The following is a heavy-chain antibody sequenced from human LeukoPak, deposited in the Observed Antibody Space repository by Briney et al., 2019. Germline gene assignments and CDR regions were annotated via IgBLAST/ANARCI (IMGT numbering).Heavy chain of an antibody. CDR3: ARDGGYRRSDY. D-gene: IGHD3-16*02. V-gene: IGHV3-48*04. Sequence: GGSLRLSCGASGFRFESHTMGWVRQAPGKGLEWISSITSGSTTVYYGDPVRGRFAVSRDNAKNSLYLQMNNMRVSDTAVYFCARDGGYRRSDYWGQGTLVTVSS. CDR1: GFRFESHT. J-gene: IGHJ4*02. CDR2: ITSGSTTV.